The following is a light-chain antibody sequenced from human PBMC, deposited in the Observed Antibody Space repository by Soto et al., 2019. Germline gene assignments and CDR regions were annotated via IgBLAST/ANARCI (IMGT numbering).Light chain of an antibody. Sequence: DIPMTQSPSSLSASLGDRVTITCRASQTISTYLHWFQQKPGKAPRLLIYAASNLQSGVPSRFSGSGSGADFTLTISSLQPEDFATYYCQQTYGIPRTFGGGTKVQIK. CDR2: AAS. J-gene: IGKJ4*01. V-gene: IGKV1-39*01. CDR3: QQTYGIPRT. CDR1: QTISTY.